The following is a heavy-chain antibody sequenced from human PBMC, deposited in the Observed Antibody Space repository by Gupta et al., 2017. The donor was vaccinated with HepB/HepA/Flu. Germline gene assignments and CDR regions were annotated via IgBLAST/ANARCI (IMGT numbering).Heavy chain of an antibody. V-gene: IGHV3-30-3*01. Sequence: QVQLVESGGGVVQPGRSLRFSCAASGFTFNTYALHWVRQAPGKGLEWVAVISYDGSNKYFADSVKGRFTISRDNSKNTLYLQVSSLRAEDTGVYYCAKARSPTEFGFAFDYWGQGTLVTVSS. CDR1: GFTFNTYA. J-gene: IGHJ4*02. D-gene: IGHD3-10*01. CDR2: ISYDGSNK. CDR3: AKARSPTEFGFAFDY.